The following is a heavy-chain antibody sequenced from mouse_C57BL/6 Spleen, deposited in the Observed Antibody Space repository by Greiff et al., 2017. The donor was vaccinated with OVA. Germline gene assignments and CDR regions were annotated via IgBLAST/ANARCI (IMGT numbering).Heavy chain of an antibody. CDR3: AGRLRYYYAMDY. CDR2: IDPSDSYT. J-gene: IGHJ4*01. Sequence: QVQLQQPGAELVKPGASVKLSCKASGYTFTSYWMQWVKQRPGQGLEWIGEIDPSDSYTNYNQKFKGKATLTVDTYSSTAYMQLSSLTSEDSAVYYCAGRLRYYYAMDYWGQGTSVTVSS. CDR1: GYTFTSYW. V-gene: IGHV1-50*01. D-gene: IGHD2-4*01.